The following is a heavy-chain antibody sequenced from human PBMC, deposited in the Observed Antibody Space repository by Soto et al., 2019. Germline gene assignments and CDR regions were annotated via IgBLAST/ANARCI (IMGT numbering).Heavy chain of an antibody. D-gene: IGHD4-17*01. CDR1: GFTFSSYA. V-gene: IGHV3-23*01. CDR2: ISGSGGST. CDR3: GTPPIYGDYDYYYYMDV. J-gene: IGHJ6*03. Sequence: GGSLRLSCAASGFTFSSYAMSWVRQAPGKGLEWVSAISGSGGSTYYADSVKGRFTISRDNSKNTLYLQMNSLRAEDTAVYYCGTPPIYGDYDYYYYMDVWGKGTTVTVSS.